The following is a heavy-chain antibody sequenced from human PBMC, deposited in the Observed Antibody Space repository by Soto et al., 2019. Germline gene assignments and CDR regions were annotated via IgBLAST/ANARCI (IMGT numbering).Heavy chain of an antibody. CDR3: ARDRVLRFLEWLLSPPAGFDY. Sequence: GGSLRLSCAASGFTFSSYAMHWVRQAPGKGLEWVAVISYDGSNKYYADSVKGRFTISRDNSKNTLYLQMNSLRAEDTAVYYCARDRVLRFLEWLLSPPAGFDYWGQGTLVTVSS. CDR1: GFTFSSYA. J-gene: IGHJ4*02. CDR2: ISYDGSNK. D-gene: IGHD3-3*01. V-gene: IGHV3-30-3*01.